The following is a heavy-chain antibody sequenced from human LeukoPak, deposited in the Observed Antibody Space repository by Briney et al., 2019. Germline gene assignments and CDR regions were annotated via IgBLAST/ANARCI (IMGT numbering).Heavy chain of an antibody. Sequence: SETVSLTCAVSGYSISSGYYWGWIRQPPGKGLEWLGRIYHSGSTYYNPSLKSRVTISVATSKNQFSLKLSSVTAADTAVYYCARSYCSGGSCYYGGNNWFDPWGQGTLVTVSS. V-gene: IGHV4-38-2*01. CDR3: ARSYCSGGSCYYGGNNWFDP. D-gene: IGHD2-15*01. CDR2: IYHSGST. CDR1: GYSISSGYY. J-gene: IGHJ5*02.